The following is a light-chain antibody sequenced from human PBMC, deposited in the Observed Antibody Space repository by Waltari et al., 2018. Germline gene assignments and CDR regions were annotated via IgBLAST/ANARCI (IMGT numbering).Light chain of an antibody. CDR3: QQLNIYPHT. Sequence: DIQLTQSPSFLSASVGDRVTITCRASQGISSYLAWYQQRPGTAPKLLISAASTLQSGGPSRFSGSGSGTEFTLTISSLQPEDFATYYCQQLNIYPHTFGQGTKLEIK. CDR1: QGISSY. CDR2: AAS. V-gene: IGKV1-9*01. J-gene: IGKJ2*01.